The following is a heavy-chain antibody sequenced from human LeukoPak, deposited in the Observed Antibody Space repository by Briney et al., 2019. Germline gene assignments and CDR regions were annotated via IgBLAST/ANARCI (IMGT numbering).Heavy chain of an antibody. J-gene: IGHJ4*02. Sequence: PGGSLRLSCAASGFTFSSYGMHWVRQAPGKGLEWVAVIWYDGSNKYYADSVKGRFTISRDNSKNTLYLQMNSLRAEDTAVYYCARDRYYDSSGLGYFDYWGQGTLVTVSS. V-gene: IGHV3-33*08. D-gene: IGHD3-22*01. CDR1: GFTFSSYG. CDR3: ARDRYYDSSGLGYFDY. CDR2: IWYDGSNK.